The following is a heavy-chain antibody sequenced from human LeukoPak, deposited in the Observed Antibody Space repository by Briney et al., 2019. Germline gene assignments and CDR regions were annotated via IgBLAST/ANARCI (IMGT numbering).Heavy chain of an antibody. CDR1: GFTFSSYE. D-gene: IGHD3-22*01. V-gene: IGHV3-48*03. Sequence: GGSLRLSCAASGFTFSSYEMNWVRQAPGKGLEWVSYISSSGSTIYYADSVKGRFTISRDNAKNSLYLQMNSLRAEDTALYYCARRYYYDSSGYFPFDYWGQGTLVTVSS. J-gene: IGHJ4*02. CDR2: ISSSGSTI. CDR3: ARRYYYDSSGYFPFDY.